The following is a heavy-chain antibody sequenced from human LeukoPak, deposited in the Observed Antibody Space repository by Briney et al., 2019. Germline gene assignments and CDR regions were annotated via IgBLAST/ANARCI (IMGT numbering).Heavy chain of an antibody. D-gene: IGHD3-10*01. CDR1: GYTFTSYY. V-gene: IGHV1-46*01. CDR2: ITPSGGST. Sequence: ASVKVSCKASGYTFTSYYMHWVRQAPGQGLEWMGVITPSGGSTTYAQKFQGRVTMTRDMSTSTVYMELSSLRSEDTAVYYCAREGRSGFHYMDVWGKGATVNVSS. CDR3: AREGRSGFHYMDV. J-gene: IGHJ6*03.